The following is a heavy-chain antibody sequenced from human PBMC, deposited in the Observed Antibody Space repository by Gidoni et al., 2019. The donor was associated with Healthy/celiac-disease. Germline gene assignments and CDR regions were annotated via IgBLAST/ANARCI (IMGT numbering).Heavy chain of an antibody. D-gene: IGHD6-13*01. CDR3: ARGGTAFRAAAGPRRRAFDI. J-gene: IGHJ3*02. CDR2: INHSGST. V-gene: IGHV4-34*01. CDR1: GGSFRGYS. Sequence: QVQLQQWGAGLLKPSETLSLTCAVYGGSFRGYSWSWIRQPPGKGLEWIGEINHSGSTNYNPSLKSRVTISVDTSKNQFSLKLSSVTAADTAVYYCARGGTAFRAAAGPRRRAFDIWGQGTMVTVSS.